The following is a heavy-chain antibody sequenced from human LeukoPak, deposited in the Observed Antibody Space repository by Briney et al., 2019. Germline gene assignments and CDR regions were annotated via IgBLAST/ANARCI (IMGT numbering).Heavy chain of an antibody. CDR2: IYYSGST. D-gene: IGHD3-22*01. CDR1: GGSISSYY. Sequence: SETLSLTCTVSGGSISSYYWNWIRQPPGKGLEWIGYIYYSGSTNYNPSLKNRVTISVDTSKNQFSLKLSSVTAADTAVYYCARVPPTYYYDSSGYYYSYYFDYWGQGTLVTVSS. CDR3: ARVPPTYYYDSSGYYYSYYFDY. J-gene: IGHJ4*02. V-gene: IGHV4-59*01.